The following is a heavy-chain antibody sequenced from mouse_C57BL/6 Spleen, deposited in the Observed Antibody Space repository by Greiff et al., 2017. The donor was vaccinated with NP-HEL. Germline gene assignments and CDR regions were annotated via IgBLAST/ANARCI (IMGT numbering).Heavy chain of an antibody. J-gene: IGHJ2*01. D-gene: IGHD1-1*01. CDR2: ISSGGSYT. CDR3: ARQFGSMYYFDY. Sequence: EVKVVESGGGLVKPGGSLKLSCAASGFTFSSYGMSWVRQTPDKRLEWVATISSGGSYTYYPDSVKGRFTISRDNAKNTLYLQMSSLKSEDTAMYYCARQFGSMYYFDYWGQGTTLTVSS. V-gene: IGHV5-6*03. CDR1: GFTFSSYG.